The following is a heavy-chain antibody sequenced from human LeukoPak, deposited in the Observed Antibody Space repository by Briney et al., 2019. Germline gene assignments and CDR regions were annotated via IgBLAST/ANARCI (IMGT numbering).Heavy chain of an antibody. CDR3: ARFDFGSGYPGSWLEP. J-gene: IGHJ5*02. Sequence: PSGTLSLTCTVSGASISSYFWTWIRQSPGKGLEWIGYIYYSGSTNYNPSLKSRVTISVDTSKNQFSLKLNSVTAADTAVYYCARFDFGSGYPGSWLEPWGQGTLVTVSS. D-gene: IGHD3-10*01. CDR1: GASISSYF. V-gene: IGHV4-59*08. CDR2: IYYSGST.